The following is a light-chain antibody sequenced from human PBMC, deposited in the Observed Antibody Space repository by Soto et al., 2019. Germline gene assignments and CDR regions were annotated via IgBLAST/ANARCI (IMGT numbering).Light chain of an antibody. J-gene: IGKJ1*01. Sequence: DIVLTQSPSILSLSPGDRATLPCRASQSVSSKFLAWYQQKPGQAPRLLIYGASSRATGSPDRFIGSGSGTDFTLTISRLEPEAFAVYYCQQYGSSPRTFGQGTNVDIK. CDR1: QSVSSKF. CDR3: QQYGSSPRT. CDR2: GAS. V-gene: IGKV3-20*01.